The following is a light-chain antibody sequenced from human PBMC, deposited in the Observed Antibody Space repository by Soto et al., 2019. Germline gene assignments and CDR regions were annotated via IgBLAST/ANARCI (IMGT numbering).Light chain of an antibody. CDR2: AAS. J-gene: IGKJ5*01. CDR3: QQYGTSPIT. Sequence: ENVLTQSPGTLSLSPGERATLSCRASQSVSSYLTWYQQRPGQAPRLLIYAASKRATGIPDRLSGSGSGTDFTLTISRLEPEDFELYHCQQYGTSPITFGQVTILEIK. V-gene: IGKV3-20*01. CDR1: QSVSSY.